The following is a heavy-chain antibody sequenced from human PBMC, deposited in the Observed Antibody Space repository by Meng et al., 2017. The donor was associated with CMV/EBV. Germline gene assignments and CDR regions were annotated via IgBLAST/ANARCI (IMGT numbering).Heavy chain of an antibody. J-gene: IGHJ4*02. Sequence: VTFSSYAMHWVRQAPGKGLGWVAVISYDGSNKYYADSVKGRFTISRDNSKNTLYLQMNSLRAEDTAVYYCARGRYCTNGVCYTPTDYWGQGTLVTVSS. CDR3: ARGRYCTNGVCYTPTDY. CDR2: ISYDGSNK. V-gene: IGHV3-30*04. D-gene: IGHD2-8*01. CDR1: VTFSSYA.